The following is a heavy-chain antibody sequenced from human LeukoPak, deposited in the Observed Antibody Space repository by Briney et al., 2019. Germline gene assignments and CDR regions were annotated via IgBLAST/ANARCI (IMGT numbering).Heavy chain of an antibody. J-gene: IGHJ4*02. Sequence: GGSLRLSCAASGFTFSSYGMHWVRQAPGKGLEWVAVIWYDGSNKYYADSVKGRFTISRDNSKNTLYLQMNSLRAEDTAEYYCARGFHLWELRPFDYWGQGTLVTVSS. CDR2: IWYDGSNK. CDR3: ARGFHLWELRPFDY. CDR1: GFTFSSYG. V-gene: IGHV3-33*01. D-gene: IGHD1-26*01.